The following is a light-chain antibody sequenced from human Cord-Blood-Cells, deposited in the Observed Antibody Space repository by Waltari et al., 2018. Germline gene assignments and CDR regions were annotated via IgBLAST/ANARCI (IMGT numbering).Light chain of an antibody. Sequence: SYVLTQPPSVSVAPGKTARITCGGTNLGSKTVHWYQQKPGQAPVLVIYYDSDRPSGIPERFSGSNSGNTATLTISRVEAGDEADYYCQVWDSSSDHRVFGGGTKLTVL. V-gene: IGLV3-21*04. CDR1: NLGSKT. CDR2: YDS. CDR3: QVWDSSSDHRV. J-gene: IGLJ3*02.